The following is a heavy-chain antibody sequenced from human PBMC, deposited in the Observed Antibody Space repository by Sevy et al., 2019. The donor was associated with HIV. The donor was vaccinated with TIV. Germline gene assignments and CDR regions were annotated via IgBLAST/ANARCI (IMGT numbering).Heavy chain of an antibody. CDR1: GFTFSSYS. J-gene: IGHJ4*02. V-gene: IGHV3-21*01. CDR3: ARDQGKITIFGMASH. D-gene: IGHD3-3*01. Sequence: GGSLRLSCAASGFTFSSYSMNWVRQAPGKGLEWVSSISSSSSYIYYADSVKGRFTISRDNAKNSLYLQMNSLRAEDTAVYYCARDQGKITIFGMASHWGQGTLVTVSS. CDR2: ISSSSSYI.